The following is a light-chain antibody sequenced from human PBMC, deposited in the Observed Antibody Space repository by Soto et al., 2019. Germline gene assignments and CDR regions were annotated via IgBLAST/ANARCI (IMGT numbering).Light chain of an antibody. CDR1: SSDVGGYNY. CDR3: SSYAGSNDLVV. Sequence: QSVLTQPPSASGSPGQSVTISCTGTSSDVGGYNYVSWYQQHPGKAPQLLIYDVTKRPSGVPDRFSGSKSGNTASLTVSGLQAEDEADYYCSSYAGSNDLVVFGGGTKLTVL. V-gene: IGLV2-8*01. J-gene: IGLJ2*01. CDR2: DVT.